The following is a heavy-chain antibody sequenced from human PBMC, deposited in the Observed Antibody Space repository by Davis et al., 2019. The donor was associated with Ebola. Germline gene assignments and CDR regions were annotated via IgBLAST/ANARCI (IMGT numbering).Heavy chain of an antibody. D-gene: IGHD6-19*01. V-gene: IGHV4-34*01. Sequence: TWVRQPPGKGLEWIGEINHSGRTNYNPSLKSRVTISVDTSKNQFSLKLRSVTAADTAVYYCARGGAVAGPWGQGTLVTVSS. CDR2: INHSGRT. J-gene: IGHJ5*02. CDR3: ARGGAVAGP.